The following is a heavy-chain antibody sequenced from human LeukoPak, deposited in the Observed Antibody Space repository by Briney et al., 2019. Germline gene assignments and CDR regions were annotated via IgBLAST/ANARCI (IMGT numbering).Heavy chain of an antibody. Sequence: PGGSLRLSCAASGFTFSSHWMSWVRQAPGKGLEWVAKIKQDGSEKYYVDSVKGRFTISRDNAKNSLYLQMNSLRPEDTAVYYCAKDTSIGKYCTNGVCSPFDYWGQGTLVTVSS. CDR1: GFTFSSHW. D-gene: IGHD2-8*01. V-gene: IGHV3-7*01. CDR3: AKDTSIGKYCTNGVCSPFDY. CDR2: IKQDGSEK. J-gene: IGHJ4*02.